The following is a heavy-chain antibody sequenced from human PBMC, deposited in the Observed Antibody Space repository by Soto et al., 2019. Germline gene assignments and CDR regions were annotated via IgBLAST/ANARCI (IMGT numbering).Heavy chain of an antibody. V-gene: IGHV6-1*01. D-gene: IGHD4-4*01. CDR1: GHSVSSRSAA. CDR2: TYYRPKWYN. Sequence: PSHRISLTCAVSGHSVSSRSAAWNWIRRSPSRGLEWLGRTYYRPKWYNDYAVSVKSRITPNQDTSKKQFSLQLKSVTPEDKAVYYCTRARGQTRDLHDP. CDR3: TRARGQTRDLHDP. J-gene: IGHJ5*02.